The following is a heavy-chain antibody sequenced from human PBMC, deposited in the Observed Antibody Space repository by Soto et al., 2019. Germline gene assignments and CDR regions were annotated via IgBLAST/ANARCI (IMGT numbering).Heavy chain of an antibody. D-gene: IGHD2-2*01. J-gene: IGHJ4*02. CDR1: GASISSRDYY. CDR3: GRVMIGTSRHTDSDY. CDR2: IDHNGVT. V-gene: IGHV4-39*01. Sequence: SETLSLTCSVSGASISSRDYYWGWIRQTPGKGLEWIGNIDHNGVTYYNPSLKSRVTVSKDTSKNQFSLKVASVTAADTAIYYCGRVMIGTSRHTDSDYWGQGTQVTVSS.